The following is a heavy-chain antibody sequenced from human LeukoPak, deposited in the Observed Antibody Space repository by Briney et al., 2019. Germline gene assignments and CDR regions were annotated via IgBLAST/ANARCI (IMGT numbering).Heavy chain of an antibody. Sequence: PSETLSLTRSVSGDSVTSYYWSWVRQPPGKGLEWIGYVSSDGTTNYTPSLRSRVIMSVATAKNHISLSLTSLTAADTAIYYCARLDCTGDGCYNHWGQGTLVTVSS. J-gene: IGHJ4*02. CDR3: ARLDCTGDGCYNH. D-gene: IGHD2-8*02. CDR2: VSSDGTT. CDR1: GDSVTSYY. V-gene: IGHV4-59*08.